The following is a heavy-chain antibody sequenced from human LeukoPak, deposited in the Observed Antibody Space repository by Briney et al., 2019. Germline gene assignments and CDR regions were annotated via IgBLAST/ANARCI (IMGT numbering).Heavy chain of an antibody. CDR1: GGSISSHY. CDR3: ARASFGDYSAEYFLD. D-gene: IGHD4-17*01. Sequence: SETLSLTCTVSGGSISSHYWSWIRQPPGRGLEWIGYIYSSGTTNYNPSLKSRVTISVDTFKNQFSLKLNSVSAADTAVYYCARASFGDYSAEYFLDWGQGTLVTVSS. J-gene: IGHJ1*01. V-gene: IGHV4-59*11. CDR2: IYSSGTT.